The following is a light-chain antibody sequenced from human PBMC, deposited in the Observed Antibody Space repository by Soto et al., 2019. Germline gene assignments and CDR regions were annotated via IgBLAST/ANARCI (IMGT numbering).Light chain of an antibody. CDR3: QSYDSSLSGDV. Sequence: QSALTQPPSVSGAPGQRVTISCTGSSSKIGAGYDVHWYQQLPGTAPKLLIYGNNNRPSGVPDRFSGSKSGTSASLAITGLQAEDEADYYCQSYDSSLSGDVFGTGTKVTVL. CDR1: SSKIGAGYD. V-gene: IGLV1-40*01. J-gene: IGLJ1*01. CDR2: GNN.